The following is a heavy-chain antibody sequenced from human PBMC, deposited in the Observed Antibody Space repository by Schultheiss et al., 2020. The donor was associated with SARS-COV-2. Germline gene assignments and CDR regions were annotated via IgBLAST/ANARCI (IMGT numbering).Heavy chain of an antibody. D-gene: IGHD2-2*01. Sequence: GGSLRLSCAASVFTFSSYGMHWVRQAPGKGLEWVSSISSSSSYIYYADSVKGRFTISRDNSKNTLYLQMNSLRAEDTAVYYCAKGGSSTSQWSYYYGMDVWGQGTTVTVSS. J-gene: IGHJ6*02. CDR3: AKGGSSTSQWSYYYGMDV. V-gene: IGHV3-21*04. CDR2: ISSSSSYI. CDR1: VFTFSSYG.